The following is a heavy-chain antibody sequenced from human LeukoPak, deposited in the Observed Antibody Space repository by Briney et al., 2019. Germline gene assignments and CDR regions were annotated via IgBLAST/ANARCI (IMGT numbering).Heavy chain of an antibody. Sequence: GGSLRLSCAASGFTFSSYEMNWVRQAAGQGLEWFSAISGSGGITYYADSVKGRLTIPRDNSKNTLYLQMNSLRAEDTAVYYCAKVLRWTSGLREHDAFDIWGQGTMVTVSS. J-gene: IGHJ3*02. CDR1: GFTFSSYE. CDR3: AKVLRWTSGLREHDAFDI. V-gene: IGHV3-23*01. CDR2: ISGSGGIT. D-gene: IGHD5-12*01.